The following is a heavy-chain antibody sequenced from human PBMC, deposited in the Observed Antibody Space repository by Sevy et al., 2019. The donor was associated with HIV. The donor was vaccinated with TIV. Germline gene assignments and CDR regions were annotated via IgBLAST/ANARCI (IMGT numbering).Heavy chain of an antibody. CDR2: IDHGGST. D-gene: IGHD6-19*01. CDR1: GGSFSGYY. CDR3: ARIKLSGWRLDY. J-gene: IGHJ4*02. Sequence: SETLSLTCAVYGGSFSGYYWSWIRQPPGKGLEWMGEIDHGGSTKYNPSLKSRVTISVDTSKNQFSLKLNSVTAADTAVYYCARIKLSGWRLDYWGQGTLVTVSS. V-gene: IGHV4-34*01.